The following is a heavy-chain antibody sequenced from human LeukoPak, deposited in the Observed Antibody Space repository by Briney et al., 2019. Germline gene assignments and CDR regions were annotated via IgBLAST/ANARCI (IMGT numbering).Heavy chain of an antibody. J-gene: IGHJ4*02. CDR1: GYTFTSYY. CDR3: ARAGEYSGYGFALSYY. V-gene: IGHV1-46*01. Sequence: ASVEVSCKASGYTFTSYYMHWVRQAPGQGLEWMGIINPSGGSTSYAQKFQGRVTMTRDTSTSTVYMELSSLRSEDTAVYYCARAGEYSGYGFALSYYWGQGTLVTVSS. D-gene: IGHD5-12*01. CDR2: INPSGGST.